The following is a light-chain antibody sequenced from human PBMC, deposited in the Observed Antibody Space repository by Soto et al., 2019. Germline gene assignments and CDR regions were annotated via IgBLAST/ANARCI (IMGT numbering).Light chain of an antibody. CDR2: RDH. V-gene: IGLV1-47*01. Sequence: QSVLTQPPSASGTPGQRCTISCSGSSSNIARNYAYSYQQLPGTAPKLLIYRDHPRPSGVPDRFSGSKSGTSAPLAISWRPSEPEPAYYCAAWHDSLSGVVFGGETKLTVL. CDR3: AAWHDSLSGVV. J-gene: IGLJ2*01. CDR1: SSNIARNY.